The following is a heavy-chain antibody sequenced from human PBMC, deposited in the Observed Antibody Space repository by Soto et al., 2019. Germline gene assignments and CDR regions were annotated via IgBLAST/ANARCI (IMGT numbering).Heavy chain of an antibody. CDR1: GLTFSSYA. Sequence: EVQLLESGGGLVQPGGSLRLSCAASGLTFSSYAMSWVRQAPGKGLEWVSAISGRGSSTYYADSVKGRFTISRDNSKNPIDLHMNSLSSEDTAVYYCAKGSNYYGSGAIYYLGRCTLVTVS. J-gene: IGHJ4*02. CDR3: AKGSNYYGSGAIYY. CDR2: ISGRGSST. V-gene: IGHV3-23*01. D-gene: IGHD3-10*01.